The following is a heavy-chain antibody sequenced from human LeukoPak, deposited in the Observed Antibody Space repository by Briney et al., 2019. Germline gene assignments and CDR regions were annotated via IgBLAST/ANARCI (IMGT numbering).Heavy chain of an antibody. CDR1: GGSFSGYY. J-gene: IGHJ3*02. CDR3: AGRGRGYSYGTDAFDI. CDR2: INHSGST. V-gene: IGHV4-34*01. Sequence: SETLSLTCAVYGGSFSGYYWSWIRQPPGKGLEWIGEINHSGSTNYNPSLKSRVTISVDTSKSQFSLKLSSVTAADTAVYYCAGRGRGYSYGTDAFDIWGQGTMVTVSS. D-gene: IGHD5-18*01.